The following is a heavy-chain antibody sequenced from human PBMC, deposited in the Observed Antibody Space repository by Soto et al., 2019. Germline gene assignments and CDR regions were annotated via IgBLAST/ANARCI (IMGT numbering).Heavy chain of an antibody. D-gene: IGHD2-15*01. CDR3: ARNRIPRALYYYGMDV. V-gene: IGHV3-74*01. CDR2: INSDGSST. Sequence: PWWSLRLSCSASVFTFSSYWMHWFRQAPGKGLVWVSRINSDGSSTSYADSVKGRFTISRDNAKNTLYLQMNSLRAEDTAVYYCARNRIPRALYYYGMDVWGQGTTVTVSS. CDR1: VFTFSSYW. J-gene: IGHJ6*02.